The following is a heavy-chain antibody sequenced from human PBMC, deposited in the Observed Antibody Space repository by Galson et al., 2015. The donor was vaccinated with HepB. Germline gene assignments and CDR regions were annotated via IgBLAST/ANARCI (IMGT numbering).Heavy chain of an antibody. CDR1: GGSIRSGGYS. D-gene: IGHD3-22*01. J-gene: IGHJ3*02. CDR3: ARDRGHYYDSSGYYYDRAFDI. V-gene: IGHV4-30-2*01. Sequence: TLSLTCAVSGGSIRSGGYSWSWIRQPPGKGLEWIGYIYHSGSTYYNPSLKSRVTISVDRSKNQFSLKLSSVTAADTAVYYCARDRGHYYDSSGYYYDRAFDIWGQGTMVTVSS. CDR2: IYHSGST.